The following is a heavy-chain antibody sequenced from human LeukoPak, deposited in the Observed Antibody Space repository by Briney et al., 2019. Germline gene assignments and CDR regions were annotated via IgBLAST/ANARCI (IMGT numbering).Heavy chain of an antibody. CDR3: VKEYHSRGFGVYFDY. J-gene: IGHJ4*02. D-gene: IGHD3-3*01. Sequence: GGSLRLSCTASKFTFSHYGMQWVRQAPGKGLEWVAVISSDGSIKVYADSVKGRFTLSRDNSINTVDLQMNSLRAEDTAVYYCVKEYHSRGFGVYFDYWGQGTLVTVSS. CDR2: ISSDGSIK. V-gene: IGHV3-30*18. CDR1: KFTFSHYG.